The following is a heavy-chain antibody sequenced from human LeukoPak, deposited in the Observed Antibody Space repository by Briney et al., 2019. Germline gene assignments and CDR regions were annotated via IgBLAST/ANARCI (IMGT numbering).Heavy chain of an antibody. D-gene: IGHD5-18*01. CDR2: IDPSDSET. CDR3: ARQTAMGRSGDY. Sequence: GESLKISCKASGYSFTSYWIGWVRRMPGKGLEWMGIIDPSDSETRYTPSFQGQVTISVDKSLTTADLQWNSLEASDTAMYYCARQTAMGRSGDYWGQGTLVTVSS. CDR1: GYSFTSYW. J-gene: IGHJ4*02. V-gene: IGHV5-51*01.